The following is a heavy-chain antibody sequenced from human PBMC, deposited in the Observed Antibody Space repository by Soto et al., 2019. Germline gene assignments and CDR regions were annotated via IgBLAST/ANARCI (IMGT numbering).Heavy chain of an antibody. CDR2: FIPIFGTA. V-gene: IGHV1-69*06. Sequence: PVKVSDNASGGTFSSYAISWLRQAPGQGLEWMGGFIPIFGTANYAQKFQGRVTITADKSTSTGYMQLSSLRSEDTAVYYCGRAVRSSWSKGIPWFDPWGQGTLVTVCS. J-gene: IGHJ5*02. D-gene: IGHD6-13*01. CDR1: GGTFSSYA. CDR3: GRAVRSSWSKGIPWFDP.